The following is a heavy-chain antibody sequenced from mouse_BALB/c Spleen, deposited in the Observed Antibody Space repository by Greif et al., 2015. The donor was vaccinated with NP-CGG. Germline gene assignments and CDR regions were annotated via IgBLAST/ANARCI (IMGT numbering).Heavy chain of an antibody. J-gene: IGHJ4*01. D-gene: IGHD4-1*01. CDR3: AKHLTGGYAMDY. CDR2: IWGGGST. V-gene: IGHV2-6-5*01. CDR1: GFSLTDYG. Sequence: VRVVESGPGLVAPSQSLSITCTVSGFSLTDYGVSWIRQPPGKGLEWLGVIWGGGSTYYNSALKSRLSICKDNSKSXVFLKMNSLQTDDTAMYYCAKHLTGGYAMDYWGQGTSVTVSS.